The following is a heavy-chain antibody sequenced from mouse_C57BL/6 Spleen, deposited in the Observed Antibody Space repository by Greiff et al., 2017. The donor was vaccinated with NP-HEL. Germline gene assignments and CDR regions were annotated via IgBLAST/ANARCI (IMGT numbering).Heavy chain of an antibody. J-gene: IGHJ2*01. CDR1: GYTFTSYW. Sequence: VQLQQPGAELVKPGASVKLSCKASGYTFTSYWMHWVKQRPGQGLEWIGMIHPNSGSTNYNEKFKSKATLTVDKSSSTAYMQLSSLTSEDSAVYYCARDPYYYGSSYEGYWGQGTTLTVSS. CDR2: IHPNSGST. D-gene: IGHD1-1*01. CDR3: ARDPYYYGSSYEGY. V-gene: IGHV1-64*01.